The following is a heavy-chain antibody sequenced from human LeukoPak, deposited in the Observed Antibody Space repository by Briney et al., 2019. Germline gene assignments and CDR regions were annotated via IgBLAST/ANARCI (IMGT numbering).Heavy chain of an antibody. CDR1: GGSISSGDYY. V-gene: IGHV4-30-4*01. Sequence: SETLSLTCTVSGGSISSGDYYWSWIRQPPGKGLEWIGYIYYSGSTYYNPSLKSRVTISVDTSKNQFSLKLSSVTAADTAVYYCARASPYYYDSSGYYDAFDIWGQGTMVTVSS. J-gene: IGHJ3*02. CDR2: IYYSGST. D-gene: IGHD3-22*01. CDR3: ARASPYYYDSSGYYDAFDI.